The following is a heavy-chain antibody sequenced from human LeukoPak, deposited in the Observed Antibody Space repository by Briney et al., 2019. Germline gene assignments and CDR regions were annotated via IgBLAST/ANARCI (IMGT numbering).Heavy chain of an antibody. CDR3: ASHHYYDSSGEFDY. D-gene: IGHD3-22*01. CDR2: IIPILGIA. Sequence: SVNVSCKASGYTFTSYYMHWVRQAPGQGLEWMGRIIPILGIANYAQKFQGRVTITADKSTSTAYMELSSLRSEDTAVYYCASHHYYDSSGEFDYWGQGTLVTVSS. V-gene: IGHV1-69*02. CDR1: GYTFTSYY. J-gene: IGHJ4*02.